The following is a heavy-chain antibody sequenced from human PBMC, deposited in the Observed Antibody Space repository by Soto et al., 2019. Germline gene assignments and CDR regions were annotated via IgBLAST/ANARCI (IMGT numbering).Heavy chain of an antibody. CDR2: ISSSGSTI. CDR3: ARGRTGTYDY. J-gene: IGHJ4*02. V-gene: IGHV3-48*03. Sequence: GSLRLSCAASVFTFSSYEMNWVRQAPGKGLEWVSYISSSGSTIYYADSVKGRFTISRDNAKNSLYLQMNSLRAEDTAVYYCARGRTGTYDYWGQGTLVTVSS. D-gene: IGHD1-7*01. CDR1: VFTFSSYE.